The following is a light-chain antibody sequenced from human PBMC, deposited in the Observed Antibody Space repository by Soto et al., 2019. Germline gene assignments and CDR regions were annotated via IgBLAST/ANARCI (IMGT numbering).Light chain of an antibody. CDR2: GAS. V-gene: IGKV1-39*01. J-gene: IGKJ1*01. Sequence: DLQMTQSPSSLSASVGDRVTISCRASQSISSHLNWYQQKPGKVPKLLIYGASSLHSGVPSRFSGSGSGTDFTLTISSLQPEDFATYYCQQTYLTPWTFGQGAKVEIK. CDR1: QSISSH. CDR3: QQTYLTPWT.